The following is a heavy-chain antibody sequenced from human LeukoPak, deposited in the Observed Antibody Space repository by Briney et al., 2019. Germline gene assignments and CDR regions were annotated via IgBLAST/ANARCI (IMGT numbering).Heavy chain of an antibody. D-gene: IGHD3-3*01. CDR1: GLSLTNFGFG. Sequence: GGSLRLSCAASGLSLTNFGFGMHWIRQAPGKGPEWVAFLWNTGINKNYADSVQGRFTISRDNSKNTLFLDMNSLRTDDTGVYYCVADFWADKDYWGQGTLVTVSS. V-gene: IGHV3-30*02. J-gene: IGHJ4*02. CDR3: VADFWADKDY. CDR2: LWNTGINK.